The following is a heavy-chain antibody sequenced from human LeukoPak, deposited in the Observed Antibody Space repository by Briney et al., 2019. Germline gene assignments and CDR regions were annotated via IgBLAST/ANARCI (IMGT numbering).Heavy chain of an antibody. J-gene: IGHJ1*01. Sequence: SETLSLTCTVSGGSVSSGSYYWSWIRQPPGKGLEWIGYIYYSGSTNYNPSLKSRVTISVDTSKNQFSLKLSSVTAADTAVYYCARRERSGSPFQDWGQGTLVTVSS. CDR3: ARRERSGSPFQD. CDR2: IYYSGST. CDR1: GGSVSSGSYY. V-gene: IGHV4-61*01. D-gene: IGHD2-15*01.